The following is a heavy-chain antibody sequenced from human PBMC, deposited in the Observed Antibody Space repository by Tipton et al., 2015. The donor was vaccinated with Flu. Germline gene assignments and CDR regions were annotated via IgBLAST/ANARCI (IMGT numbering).Heavy chain of an antibody. Sequence: TLSLTCSVSGYSINSGYYWSWIRQPAGKGLEWIGLIYTSGTTTYSSSLKSRVTISLDTSKNQFSLKLTSVNAGDTALYFCARGQEEQWVDRYRSYDYHPVDVWGQGTTVTVSS. J-gene: IGHJ6*02. CDR2: IYTSGTT. CDR3: ARGQEEQWVDRYRSYDYHPVDV. CDR1: GYSINSGYY. D-gene: IGHD6-19*01. V-gene: IGHV4-61*02.